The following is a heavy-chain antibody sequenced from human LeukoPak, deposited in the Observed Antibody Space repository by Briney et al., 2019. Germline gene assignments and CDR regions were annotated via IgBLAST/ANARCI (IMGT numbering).Heavy chain of an antibody. J-gene: IGHJ4*02. D-gene: IGHD6-19*01. Sequence: SVKVSCKASGGTFSSYAISWVRQAPGQGLEWMGGIIPIFGTANYAQKFQGRVTITADESTSTAYMELSSLRSEDTAVYYCARMTYSSGWYPTPLYFDYWGQGTLVTVSS. V-gene: IGHV1-69*13. CDR1: GGTFSSYA. CDR2: IIPIFGTA. CDR3: ARMTYSSGWYPTPLYFDY.